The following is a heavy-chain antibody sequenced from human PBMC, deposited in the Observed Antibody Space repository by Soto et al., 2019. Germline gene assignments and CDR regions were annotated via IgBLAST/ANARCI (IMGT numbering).Heavy chain of an antibody. CDR1: GGSIRSGDHY. CDR2: ISYSGST. V-gene: IGHV4-30-4*01. CDR3: AREFYGGPGY. J-gene: IGHJ4*02. D-gene: IGHD4-17*01. Sequence: QVQLQESGPGLVKPSQTLSLTCTVSGGSIRSGDHYWTWMRQSPGKGLEWIGYISYSGSTYYNPSRKSRVSMSVDSSKNQFSLNLSSLTVADTAVYSSAREFYGGPGYWRQGTLVTVSS.